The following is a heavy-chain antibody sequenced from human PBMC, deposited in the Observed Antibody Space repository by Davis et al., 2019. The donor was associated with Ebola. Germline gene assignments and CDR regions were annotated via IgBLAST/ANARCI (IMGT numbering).Heavy chain of an antibody. D-gene: IGHD6-13*01. CDR1: GFTFNQYA. V-gene: IGHV3-23*01. CDR2: ISKSGRDT. Sequence: GESLKISCAASGFTFNQYAMTWVRQAPGKGLEWVSTISKSGRDTNYADSVKGRLSVSRDNSNNTLYLQMNSLRAEDTALYYCAKVKYYSTWRGGFDYWGQGTLVTVSS. CDR3: AKVKYYSTWRGGFDY. J-gene: IGHJ4*02.